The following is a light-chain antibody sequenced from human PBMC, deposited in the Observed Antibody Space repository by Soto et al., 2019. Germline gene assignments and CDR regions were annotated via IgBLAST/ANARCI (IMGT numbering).Light chain of an antibody. Sequence: QSVLTQPPAASGTPGEGVRISCSGSTSNIGSNYVYLYQQLPGTAPKLLIYRNNQRPSGVPARFSGSKSGTSASLAISGLRSDDEADYFCATWDASPNGSYAFGTGTKV. CDR3: ATWDASPNGSYA. CDR2: RNN. V-gene: IGLV1-47*01. CDR1: TSNIGSNY. J-gene: IGLJ1*01.